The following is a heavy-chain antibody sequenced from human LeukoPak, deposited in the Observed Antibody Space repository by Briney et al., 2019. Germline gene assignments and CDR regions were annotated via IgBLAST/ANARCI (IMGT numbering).Heavy chain of an antibody. V-gene: IGHV3-11*06. CDR2: ISGRGDYT. Sequence: GGSLRLSCAVSGFTFSDYYMSWIRQAPGKGLEWLSYISGRGDYTNYADSVKGRFTISRDNAKNSLYLHMNSLRAEDTAVYYCARGTMATITFDIWGQGTMVTVSS. CDR3: ARGTMATITFDI. J-gene: IGHJ3*02. D-gene: IGHD5-24*01. CDR1: GFTFSDYY.